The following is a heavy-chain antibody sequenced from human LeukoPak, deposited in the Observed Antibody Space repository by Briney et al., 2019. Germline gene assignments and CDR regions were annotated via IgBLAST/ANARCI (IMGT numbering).Heavy chain of an antibody. CDR1: GFTVSSNY. V-gene: IGHV3-66*01. CDR2: IYSGGST. J-gene: IGHJ6*02. D-gene: IGHD4-11*01. Sequence: AGGSLRLSCAASGFTVSSNYMSWVRQAPGKGLEWVSVIYSGGSTYYADSVKGRFTISRDNSKNTLYLQMNSLRAEDTAVYYCAREGSNSDYYYGMDAWGQGTTVTVSS. CDR3: AREGSNSDYYYGMDA.